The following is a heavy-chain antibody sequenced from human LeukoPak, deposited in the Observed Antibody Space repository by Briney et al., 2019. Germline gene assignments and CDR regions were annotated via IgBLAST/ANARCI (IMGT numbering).Heavy chain of an antibody. Sequence: EASVKVSCNPSGYTFTTYGISWVRQAPGQGLERLGWMSAYTGDTKYAQRFQGRVTMTRDTSTSTAYMELRNLRSDDTAVYYCARGGGYCGGDCFPYWGQGTLVTVSS. CDR3: ARGGGYCGGDCFPY. D-gene: IGHD2-21*02. CDR1: GYTFTTYG. V-gene: IGHV1-18*01. J-gene: IGHJ4*02. CDR2: MSAYTGDT.